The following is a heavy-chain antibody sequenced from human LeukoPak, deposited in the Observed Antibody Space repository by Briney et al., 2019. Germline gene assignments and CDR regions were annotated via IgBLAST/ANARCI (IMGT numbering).Heavy chain of an antibody. J-gene: IGHJ4*02. Sequence: GGSLRLSCAASGFTFSSYAMSWVRQAPGKGLEWVSAISGSGGSTYYADSVKGRFTISRDNSKNTLYLQMDSLRAEDTAVYYCAKDRLAGIAAAVPDYWGQGTLVTVSS. V-gene: IGHV3-23*01. CDR3: AKDRLAGIAAAVPDY. CDR1: GFTFSSYA. D-gene: IGHD6-13*01. CDR2: ISGSGGST.